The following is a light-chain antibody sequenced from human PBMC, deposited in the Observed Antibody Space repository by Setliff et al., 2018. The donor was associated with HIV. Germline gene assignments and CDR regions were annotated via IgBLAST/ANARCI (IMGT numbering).Light chain of an antibody. Sequence: QSALTQPASVSGSPGQSITISCTGSSSDVGAYNLVSWYQQSPGKVPKLMIFEVIKRPSGVSNRFSGSKSVNTASLTISGLQDEDEADYYCCSYASTSYASSSSYVFGTGTKVTVL. J-gene: IGLJ1*01. CDR1: SSDVGAYNL. CDR3: CSYASTSYASSSSYV. CDR2: EVI. V-gene: IGLV2-23*02.